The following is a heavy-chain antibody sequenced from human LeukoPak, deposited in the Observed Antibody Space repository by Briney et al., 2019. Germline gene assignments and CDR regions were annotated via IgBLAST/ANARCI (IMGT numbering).Heavy chain of an antibody. CDR1: GFTFSDYY. J-gene: IGHJ4*02. D-gene: IGHD2-2*01. Sequence: GGSLRLSCAASGFTFSDYYMSWIRQAPGKGLEWVSYISSSGSTIYYADSVKGRFTISRDNAKNSLYLQMNSLKSEDTAVYYCTTDPTDCTSCPPWEGYWGQGTLVTVSS. CDR2: ISSSGSTI. V-gene: IGHV3-11*01. CDR3: TTDPTDCTSCPPWEGY.